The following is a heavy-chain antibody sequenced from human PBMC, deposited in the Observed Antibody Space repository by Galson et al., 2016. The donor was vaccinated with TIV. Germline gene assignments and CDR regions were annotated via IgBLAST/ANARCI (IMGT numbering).Heavy chain of an antibody. J-gene: IGHJ6*02. Sequence: ETLSLTCAVSGGYISSRNWWTWVRQPPGKGLEWIGEISDSESTNYNPSLKSRVTMSVDKSKNQFSLKLSSVTAADTAIYYCARDRDVAISGVIYYTGMDVWGQGTTVTVSS. CDR1: GGYISSRNW. V-gene: IGHV4-4*02. CDR2: ISDSEST. CDR3: ARDRDVAISGVIYYTGMDV. D-gene: IGHD3-3*01.